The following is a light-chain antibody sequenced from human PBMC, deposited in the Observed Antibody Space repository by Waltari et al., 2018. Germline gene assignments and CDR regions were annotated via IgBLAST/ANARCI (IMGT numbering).Light chain of an antibody. CDR1: STDVEGYDP. CDR3: SSYAGGSSLM. J-gene: IGLJ3*02. Sequence: QSALTQPPSASGSPGQSTTICCTGISTDVEGYDPVVGYQQPPGKAPKLLIYEVTKRPSGVPDRFSDSKSDNKASLAVSGLQAEDEADYYCSSYAGGSSLMFGGGTKLTVL. V-gene: IGLV2-8*01. CDR2: EVT.